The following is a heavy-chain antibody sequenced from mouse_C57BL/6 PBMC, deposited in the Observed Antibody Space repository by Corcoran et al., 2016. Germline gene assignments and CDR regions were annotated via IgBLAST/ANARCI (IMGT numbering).Heavy chain of an antibody. CDR3: ARRKGNGGYYGYFDV. CDR2: IYWDDDK. V-gene: IGHV8-12*01. Sequence: QVTLKESGPGILQSSQTLSLTCSFSGFSLSTSGMGVSWIRQPSGKGLEWLAHIYWDDDKRYNPSLKSRLTISKDTSRNQVFLKITSVDTADTATYYCARRKGNGGYYGYFDVWGTGTTVTVSS. CDR1: GFSLSTSGMG. D-gene: IGHD1-1*02. J-gene: IGHJ1*03.